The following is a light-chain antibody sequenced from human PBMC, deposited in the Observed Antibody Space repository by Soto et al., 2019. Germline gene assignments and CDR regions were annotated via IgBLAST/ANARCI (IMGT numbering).Light chain of an antibody. CDR1: QTIANN. CDR2: GAS. Sequence: TVMTQSPATLSVSPGETATLSCRASQTIANNFAWYQQRPGQAPRLLIYGASTRATGIPARFSGSGSGTEFTLTISSLQSEDFAVYYCQQYNNWPPYTFGQGTKLEIK. CDR3: QQYNNWPPYT. J-gene: IGKJ2*01. V-gene: IGKV3-15*01.